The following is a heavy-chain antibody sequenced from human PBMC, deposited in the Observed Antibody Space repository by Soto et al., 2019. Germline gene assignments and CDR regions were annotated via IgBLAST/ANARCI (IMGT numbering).Heavy chain of an antibody. J-gene: IGHJ5*01. Sequence: SETLSLTCTVSGGSISSYYWSWIRQPPGKGLEWIGYIYYSGSTNYNPSLKSRVTISVDTSKNQFSLKLSSVTASDSAMYYCARQSGSYGDGGGDRFDSWGQGTLVTVSS. CDR3: ARQSGSYGDGGGDRFDS. CDR1: GGSISSYY. D-gene: IGHD4-17*01. V-gene: IGHV4-59*12. CDR2: IYYSGST.